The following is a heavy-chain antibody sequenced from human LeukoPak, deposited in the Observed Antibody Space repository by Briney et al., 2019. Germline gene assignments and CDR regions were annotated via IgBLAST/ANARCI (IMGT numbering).Heavy chain of an antibody. CDR1: GGSISSYY. D-gene: IGHD6-13*01. Sequence: SETLSLTCTVSGGSISSYYWSWIRQPPGKGLEWIGYIYYSGSTNYNPSLKSRVTISVDTSKNQVSLKLSSVTAADTAVYYCARHDSSWYNWFDPWGQGTLVTVSS. CDR3: ARHDSSWYNWFDP. J-gene: IGHJ5*02. CDR2: IYYSGST. V-gene: IGHV4-59*08.